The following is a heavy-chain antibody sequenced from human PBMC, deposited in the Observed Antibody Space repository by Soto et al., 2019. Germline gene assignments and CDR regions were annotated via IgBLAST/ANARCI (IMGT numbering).Heavy chain of an antibody. Sequence: SETLSLTCTVSGGSISSGGYYWSWIRQHPGKGLEWIGYIYYSGSTYYNPSLKSRVTISVDTSKNQFSLKLSSVTAADTAVYYCARDRVINSYSSPHNWFDPWGQGTLVIVSS. V-gene: IGHV4-31*03. CDR3: ARDRVINSYSSPHNWFDP. D-gene: IGHD6-13*01. CDR2: IYYSGST. J-gene: IGHJ5*02. CDR1: GGSISSGGYY.